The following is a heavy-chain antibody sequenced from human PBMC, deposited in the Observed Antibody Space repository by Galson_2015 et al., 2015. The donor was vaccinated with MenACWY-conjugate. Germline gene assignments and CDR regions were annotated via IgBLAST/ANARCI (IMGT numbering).Heavy chain of an antibody. CDR1: GFTFSSYR. V-gene: IGHV3-21*01. D-gene: IGHD2-2*02. CDR2: ISSSSSYI. J-gene: IGHJ4*02. Sequence: SLRLSCAASGFTFSSYRMNWVRQAPGKGLEWVSSISSSSSYIYYADSVKGRFTISRDNAKNSLYLQMNSLSAEDTAVYYRSTLPFLPYCSSTSCYNPDYWGQGTLVTVSS. CDR3: STLPFLPYCSSTSCYNPDY.